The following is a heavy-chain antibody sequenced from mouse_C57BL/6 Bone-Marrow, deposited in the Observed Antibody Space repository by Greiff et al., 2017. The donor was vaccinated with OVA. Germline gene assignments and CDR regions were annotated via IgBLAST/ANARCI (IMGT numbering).Heavy chain of an antibody. J-gene: IGHJ2*01. D-gene: IGHD2-1*01. V-gene: IGHV1-81*01. Sequence: VQLQQSGAELARPGASVKLSCKASGYTFTSYGISWVKQRTGQGLEWIGEIYPRSGNTYYNEKFKGKATLTADKSSSTAYMELRSLTSEDSAVYYCARREVYGNYFPFDYWGQGTTLTVSS. CDR3: ARREVYGNYFPFDY. CDR1: GYTFTSYG. CDR2: IYPRSGNT.